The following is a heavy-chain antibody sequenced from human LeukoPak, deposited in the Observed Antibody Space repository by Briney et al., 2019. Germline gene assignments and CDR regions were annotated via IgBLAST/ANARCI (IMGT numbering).Heavy chain of an antibody. CDR1: GGSISSDTYY. V-gene: IGHV4-39*01. CDR3: ASGLTETTYHAIFFDY. CDR2: IYYSGST. J-gene: IGHJ4*02. Sequence: SETLSLTCSVSGGSISSDTYYWGWIRQPPGKGLEWIGSIYYSGSTYYNPSLESRVTISVDTSKNRSSLKLSSVTAADTAVYYCASGLTETTYHAIFFDYWCQGTLVTVSS. D-gene: IGHD4-17*01.